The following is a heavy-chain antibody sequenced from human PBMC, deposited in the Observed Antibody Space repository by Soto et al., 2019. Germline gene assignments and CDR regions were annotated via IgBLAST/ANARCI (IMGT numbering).Heavy chain of an antibody. Sequence: QVQLVESGGGVVQPGRSLRLSCAASGFSISTYALHWVRQAPGKGPEWVAIISYNGNNKHYADSVKGRFTISRDNSKNPVDLQMNSLRVEATAMYYCARRSFPYSGSPLEPWSDALDIWGQGTMVTVSS. CDR3: ARRSFPYSGSPLEPWSDALDI. V-gene: IGHV3-30*04. CDR2: ISYNGNNK. D-gene: IGHD1-26*01. J-gene: IGHJ3*02. CDR1: GFSISTYA.